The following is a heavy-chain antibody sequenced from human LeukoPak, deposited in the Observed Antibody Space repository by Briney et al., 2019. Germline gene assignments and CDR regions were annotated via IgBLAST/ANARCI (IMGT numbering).Heavy chain of an antibody. CDR3: AREYSGYDRAHFDY. Sequence: GASVKVSCKASGYTFTSYGISWVRQAPGQGLEWMGWISAYNGNTNYAQKLQGRVTMTTDTSTGTAYMELRSLRSDDTAVYYCAREYSGYDRAHFDYWGQGTLVTVSS. CDR2: ISAYNGNT. J-gene: IGHJ4*02. D-gene: IGHD5-12*01. CDR1: GYTFTSYG. V-gene: IGHV1-18*01.